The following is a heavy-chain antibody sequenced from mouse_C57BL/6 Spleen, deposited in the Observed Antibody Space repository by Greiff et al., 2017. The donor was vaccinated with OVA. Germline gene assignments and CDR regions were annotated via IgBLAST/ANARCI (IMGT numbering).Heavy chain of an antibody. Sequence: EVQLQESGPGLAKPSQTLSLTCSVTGYSFTSDYWNWIRKFPGNKLEYMGYISYSGSTYYNPSLKSRISITRDTSKNQYYLQMKSGTTEDTATEYCARSTAQATEVFDYWGQGTTLTVSS. D-gene: IGHD3-2*02. V-gene: IGHV3-8*01. CDR2: ISYSGST. CDR3: ARSTAQATEVFDY. J-gene: IGHJ2*01. CDR1: GYSFTSDY.